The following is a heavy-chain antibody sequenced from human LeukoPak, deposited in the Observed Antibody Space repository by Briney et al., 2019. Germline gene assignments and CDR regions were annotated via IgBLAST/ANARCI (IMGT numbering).Heavy chain of an antibody. CDR1: GFTFGSYA. D-gene: IGHD6-6*01. CDR2: ISYSGAST. V-gene: IGHV3-23*01. Sequence: GGSLRLSCATSGFTFGSYAMNWVRQAPGKGLEWVSGISYSGASTYYGDSVKGRFTISRDNADNTLYLQMNTLGAEDTAIYYCARSISSSSSFDYCGQGTLVTVSS. CDR3: ARSISSSSSFDY. J-gene: IGHJ4*02.